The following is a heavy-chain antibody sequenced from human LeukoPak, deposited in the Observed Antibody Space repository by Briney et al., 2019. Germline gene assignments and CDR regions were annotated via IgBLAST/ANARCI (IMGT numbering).Heavy chain of an antibody. CDR3: AKDQEDYGSAEDY. J-gene: IGHJ4*02. V-gene: IGHV3-23*01. D-gene: IGHD3-10*01. CDR1: GFTFSNYA. CDR2: ISGSGGST. Sequence: QPGGSLRLSCAASGFTFSNYAMSWVRQAPGKGLEWVSAISGSGGSTYYADSVKGRFTISRDNSKDTLYLQMNSLRAEDTAVYYCAKDQEDYGSAEDYWGQGTLVTVSS.